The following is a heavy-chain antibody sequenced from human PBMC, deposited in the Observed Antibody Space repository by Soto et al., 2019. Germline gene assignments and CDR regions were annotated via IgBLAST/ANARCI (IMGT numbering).Heavy chain of an antibody. CDR3: AKITGITGTSVRAFDI. CDR2: ISNDGSNK. J-gene: IGHJ3*02. Sequence: GGSLRLSCAASGFTFSSYGMHWVRQAPGKGLEWVAVISNDGSNKYYADSVKGRFTISRDNSKNTLYLQMNSLRAEDTAVYYCAKITGITGTSVRAFDIWGQGTMVTVSS. D-gene: IGHD1-20*01. CDR1: GFTFSSYG. V-gene: IGHV3-30*18.